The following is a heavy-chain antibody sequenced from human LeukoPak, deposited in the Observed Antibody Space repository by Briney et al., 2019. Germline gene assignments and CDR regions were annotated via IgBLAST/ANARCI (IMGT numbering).Heavy chain of an antibody. CDR3: ANETDTIYFDL. D-gene: IGHD2/OR15-2a*01. CDR1: GFKFRGFT. Sequence: GGSLRLSCVGSGFKFRGFTMHWVRQAPGRGLEWVSLLSRNGVTTFYADSVRGRFTISRDNSKNSVYLQMDNLRTEDTAVYYCANETDTIYFDLWGQGTLVTVSA. V-gene: IGHV3-43*01. J-gene: IGHJ3*01. CDR2: LSRNGVTT.